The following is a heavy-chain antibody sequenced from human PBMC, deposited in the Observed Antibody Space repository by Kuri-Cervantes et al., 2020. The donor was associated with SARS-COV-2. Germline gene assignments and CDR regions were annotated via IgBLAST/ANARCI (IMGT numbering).Heavy chain of an antibody. Sequence: ASVKVSCKASGYTFTSYDINWVRQATGQGLEWMGWMNPNSANTGYAQKFQGRVTITRNTSISTAYMELSSLRSEDTAVYYCAPGLYCGGDCYSDAFDIWGQGTMVTVSS. CDR3: APGLYCGGDCYSDAFDI. V-gene: IGHV1-8*03. D-gene: IGHD2-21*01. CDR2: MNPNSANT. CDR1: GYTFTSYD. J-gene: IGHJ3*02.